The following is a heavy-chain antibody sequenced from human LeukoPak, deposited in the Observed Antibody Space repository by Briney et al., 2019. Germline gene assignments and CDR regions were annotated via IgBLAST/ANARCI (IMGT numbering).Heavy chain of an antibody. CDR1: GYTFSGFY. CDR3: ARPQVWYGVKGGMDV. Sequence: ASVKVSCKASGYTFSGFYMHWVRQAPGQGLEWMGRINPNSGATNYAQKFQGRVTMTGDPSINTVYVELSRLRSDDTAVYYCARPQVWYGVKGGMDVWGQGTTVTVSS. V-gene: IGHV1-2*06. J-gene: IGHJ6*02. D-gene: IGHD6-13*01. CDR2: INPNSGAT.